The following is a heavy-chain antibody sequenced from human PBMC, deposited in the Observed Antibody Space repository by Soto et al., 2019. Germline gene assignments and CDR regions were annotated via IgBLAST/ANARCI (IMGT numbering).Heavy chain of an antibody. V-gene: IGHV4-31*03. Sequence: QVQLQESGPGLVKPSQTLSLTCTVSGGSISSGGYYWSWIRQHPGQVLVWIGYIYYSGRSYYNPSLKSRVSIAVDTSKNQFSLKLSSVTAGDTAVYYCARCEDDYSNPTYFDDWGQGTLVTVSS. D-gene: IGHD4-4*01. CDR2: IYYSGRS. CDR1: GGSISSGGYY. CDR3: ARCEDDYSNPTYFDD. J-gene: IGHJ4*02.